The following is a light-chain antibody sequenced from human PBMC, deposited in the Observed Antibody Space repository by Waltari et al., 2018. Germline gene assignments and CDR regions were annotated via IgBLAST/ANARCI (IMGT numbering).Light chain of an antibody. CDR3: QQYDNWPLT. CDR1: QSVSSSY. V-gene: IGKV3-20*01. J-gene: IGKJ5*01. Sequence: TQSPGTLSLSPGERATLSCRASQSVSSSYLAWYQQKPGQAPRLLIYGASSRATGIPDRFSGRGSGTDFTLTINRLEPEDFAMYYCQQYDNWPLTFGQGTRLDIK. CDR2: GAS.